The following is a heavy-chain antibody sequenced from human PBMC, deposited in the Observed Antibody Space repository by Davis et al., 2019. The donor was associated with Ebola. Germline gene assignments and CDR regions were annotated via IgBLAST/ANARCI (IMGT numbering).Heavy chain of an antibody. D-gene: IGHD2-2*02. CDR3: ARVRAIWSRMDV. Sequence: GSLRLSCAVYGGSFSGYYWSWIRQPPGKGLEWIGEINHSGSTNYNPSLKSRVTISVDTSKNQFSLKLSSVTAADTAVYYCARVRAIWSRMDVWGQGTTVTVSS. CDR2: INHSGST. CDR1: GGSFSGYY. J-gene: IGHJ6*02. V-gene: IGHV4-34*01.